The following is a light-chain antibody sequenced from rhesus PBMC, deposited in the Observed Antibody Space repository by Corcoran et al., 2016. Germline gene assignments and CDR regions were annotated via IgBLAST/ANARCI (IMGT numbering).Light chain of an antibody. J-gene: IGKJ1*01. CDR3: QQYSNWPRT. CDR1: QSVSSS. V-gene: IGKV3-42*02. CDR2: GAS. Sequence: EIVMTQSPATLSLSPGERATLSYRASQSVSSSLAWYQQKPGQAPKLLIYGASSRATGIPDRFSGSGSGTEFTLTISSLEPEDVGVYYCQQYSNWPRTFGQGTKVEIK.